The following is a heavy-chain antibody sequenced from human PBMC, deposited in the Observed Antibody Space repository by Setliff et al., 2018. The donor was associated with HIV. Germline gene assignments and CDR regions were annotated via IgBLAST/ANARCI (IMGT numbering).Heavy chain of an antibody. V-gene: IGHV4-39*01. CDR3: ARHGRYCSAYGCVYGFDI. Sequence: SETLSLTCTVSGGSFSSNSYYWGWIRQPPGKGLEWIGSISYTGNAYNTPSLKSRVTISVDASKNQISLKLTSVTAADTAVYYCARHGRYCSAYGCVYGFDIWGQGTTVTVS. CDR2: ISYTGNA. J-gene: IGHJ3*02. D-gene: IGHD2-15*01. CDR1: GGSFSSNSYY.